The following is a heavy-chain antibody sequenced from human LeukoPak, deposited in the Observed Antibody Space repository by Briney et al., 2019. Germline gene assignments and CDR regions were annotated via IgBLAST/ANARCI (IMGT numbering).Heavy chain of an antibody. CDR2: MNPNSGNT. J-gene: IGHJ4*02. V-gene: IGHV1-8*01. D-gene: IGHD3-22*01. CDR1: GYTFTSYD. CDR3: ARGREDYYDSSGHGIIDY. Sequence: GASVKVSRKASGYTFTSYDINWVQQATGQGLEWMGWMNPNSGNTGYAQKFQGRVTMTRNTSISTAYMELSSLRSEDTAVYYCARGREDYYDSSGHGIIDYWGQGTLVTVSS.